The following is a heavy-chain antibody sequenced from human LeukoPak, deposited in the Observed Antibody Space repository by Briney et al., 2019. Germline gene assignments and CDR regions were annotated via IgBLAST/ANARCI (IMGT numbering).Heavy chain of an antibody. J-gene: IGHJ4*02. D-gene: IGHD3-9*01. Sequence: GGSLRLSCAASGFTVITNYMSWVRQAPGKGLEWVSVIYSGGTTYYADSVKSRFTISRDNAKNTLYLQMNSLRVEDTAVYFCAKSMTGLDDYWGQGTLVTVSS. CDR2: IYSGGTT. CDR3: AKSMTGLDDY. CDR1: GFTVITNY. V-gene: IGHV3-53*01.